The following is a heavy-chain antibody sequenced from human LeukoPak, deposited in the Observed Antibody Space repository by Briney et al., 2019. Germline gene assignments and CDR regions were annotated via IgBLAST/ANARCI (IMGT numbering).Heavy chain of an antibody. CDR3: ARVTSGWLFDI. V-gene: IGHV4-59*12. Sequence: TSETLSLTCTVSGGSISNYWWSWIRQPPGKGLEWIGYVFDSGGTNYNPSLKSRVTVSVDTSKNQFSLKLSSVTAADTAVYYCARVTSGWLFDIWGQGTLVTVSS. CDR2: VFDSGGT. D-gene: IGHD6-19*01. CDR1: GGSISNYW. J-gene: IGHJ4*02.